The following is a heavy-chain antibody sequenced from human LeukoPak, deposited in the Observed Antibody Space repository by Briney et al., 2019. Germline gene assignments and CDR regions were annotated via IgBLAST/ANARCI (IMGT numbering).Heavy chain of an antibody. J-gene: IGHJ5*02. Sequence: SETLSLTCAVYGGSFSGYYWSWIRQPPGKGLEWIGEINHSGSTNYNPSLKSRVTISVDTSKNQFSLKLSSVTAADTAVYYCARGALLELRRLARIKWFDPWGQGTLVTVSS. CDR3: ARGALLELRRLARIKWFDP. V-gene: IGHV4-34*01. D-gene: IGHD1-7*01. CDR2: INHSGST. CDR1: GGSFSGYY.